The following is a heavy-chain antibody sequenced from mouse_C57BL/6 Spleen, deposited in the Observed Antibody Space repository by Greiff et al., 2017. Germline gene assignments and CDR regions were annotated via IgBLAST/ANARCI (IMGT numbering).Heavy chain of an antibody. J-gene: IGHJ2*01. V-gene: IGHV14-4*01. CDR1: GFNIKDDY. CDR3: TLLGYFDY. CDR2: IDPENGDT. D-gene: IGHD1-1*01. Sequence: VQLQQSGAELVRPGASVKLSCTASGFNIKDDYMHWVKQRPEQGLEWIGWIDPENGDTEYASKFQGKATITADTSSNTAYLQLSSLTSEDTAVYYCTLLGYFDYWGQGTTLTVSS.